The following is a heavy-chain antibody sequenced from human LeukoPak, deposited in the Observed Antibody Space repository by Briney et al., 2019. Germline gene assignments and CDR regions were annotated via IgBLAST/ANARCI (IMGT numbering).Heavy chain of an antibody. Sequence: SETLSLTCTVSGGSIRSYYWSWLRQPPGKGLEWIGYIYYSGSTNSNPSLKSRLTISVDTSKNQFSLKLSSVTAADTAVFYCARGYSITTLDYWGQGTLVTVSS. D-gene: IGHD3-3*01. V-gene: IGHV4-59*01. CDR1: GGSIRSYY. J-gene: IGHJ4*02. CDR3: ARGYSITTLDY. CDR2: IYYSGST.